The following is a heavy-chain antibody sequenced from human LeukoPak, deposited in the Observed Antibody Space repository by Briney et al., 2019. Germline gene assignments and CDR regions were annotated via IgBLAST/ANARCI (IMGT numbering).Heavy chain of an antibody. Sequence: GGPLRLSCAASGFTFSDYYMSWIRQAPGKGLEWVSYISSSGSTIYYADSVKGRFTISRDNAKNSLYLQMNSLRAEDTAVYYCARARHYYDSSVLGYWGQGTLVTVSS. V-gene: IGHV3-11*01. D-gene: IGHD3-22*01. CDR1: GFTFSDYY. J-gene: IGHJ4*02. CDR2: ISSSGSTI. CDR3: ARARHYYDSSVLGY.